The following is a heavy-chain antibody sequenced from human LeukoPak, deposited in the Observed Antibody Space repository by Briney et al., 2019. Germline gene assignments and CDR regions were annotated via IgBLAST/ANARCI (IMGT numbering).Heavy chain of an antibody. Sequence: SETLSLTCTFSGGSISDYYWTWIRQPPGKGLEWVGYIYYSGSTNYNPSLKSRLTISVDTSMSQFSLKLSSVTAADTAVYYCARGLLGYSSSWLGVAFDIWGQGTMVSVSS. CDR1: GGSISDYY. J-gene: IGHJ3*02. CDR3: ARGLLGYSSSWLGVAFDI. D-gene: IGHD6-13*01. CDR2: IYYSGST. V-gene: IGHV4-59*01.